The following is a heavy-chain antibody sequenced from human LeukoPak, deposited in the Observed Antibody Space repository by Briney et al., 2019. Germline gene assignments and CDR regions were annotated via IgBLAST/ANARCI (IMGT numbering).Heavy chain of an antibody. CDR1: GFTFSSYS. CDR2: ISSSSSYI. D-gene: IGHD2-2*01. J-gene: IGHJ4*02. CDR3: ASSGCSSTSCYDY. V-gene: IGHV3-21*01. Sequence: GGSLRLSSAASGFTFSSYSMNWVRQAPGKGLEWVSSISSSSSYIYYADSVKGRFTISRDNAKNSLYLQMNSLRAEDTAVYYCASSGCSSTSCYDYWGQGTLVTFSS.